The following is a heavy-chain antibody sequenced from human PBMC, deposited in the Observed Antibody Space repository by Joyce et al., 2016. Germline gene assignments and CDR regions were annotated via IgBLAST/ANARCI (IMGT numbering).Heavy chain of an antibody. D-gene: IGHD4-17*01. CDR3: ARERNFGDLSFDP. J-gene: IGHJ5*02. CDR2: MNPNRGNT. CDR1: GYTFTRYD. V-gene: IGHV1-8*01. Sequence: QVQLVQSGAEVKKPGASVKVSCKASGYTFTRYDINWVRLATGQGLEWMGWMNPNRGNTGSAQKFQGRVTMTRNTSISTAYMELSSLRSEDTAVYYCARERNFGDLSFDPWGQGTLVTVSS.